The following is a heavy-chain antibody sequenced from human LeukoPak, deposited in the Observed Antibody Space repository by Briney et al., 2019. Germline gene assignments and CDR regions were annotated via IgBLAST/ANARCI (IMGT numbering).Heavy chain of an antibody. CDR2: IVVGSGNT. CDR1: GFTFTSSA. V-gene: IGHV1-58*01. CDR3: ARDLGYCTNGVCHTRFDY. D-gene: IGHD2-8*01. Sequence: SVKVSCKASGFTFTSSAVQWVRQARGQRLEWIGWIVVGSGNTNYAQKFQERVTITRDMSTSTAYMELSSLRSEDTAVYYFARDLGYCTNGVCHTRFDYWGQGTLVAVSS. J-gene: IGHJ4*02.